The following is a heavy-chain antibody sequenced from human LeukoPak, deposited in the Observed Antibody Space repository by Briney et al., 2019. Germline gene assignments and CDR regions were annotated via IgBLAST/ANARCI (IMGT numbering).Heavy chain of an antibody. J-gene: IGHJ4*02. V-gene: IGHV3-33*01. D-gene: IGHD5-12*01. Sequence: GGSLRLPCAASGFTFSSYGMHWVRQAPGKGLEWVAVIWYDGSNKYYADSVKGRFTISRDNSKNTLYLQMNSLRAEDTAVYYCARDRQVVALDYWGQGVLVTVSS. CDR2: IWYDGSNK. CDR3: ARDRQVVALDY. CDR1: GFTFSSYG.